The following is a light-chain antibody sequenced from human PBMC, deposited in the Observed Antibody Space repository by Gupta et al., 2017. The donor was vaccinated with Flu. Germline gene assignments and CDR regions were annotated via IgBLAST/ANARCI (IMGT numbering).Light chain of an antibody. CDR1: QTMSNN. CDR3: NYENEGPPSWT. Sequence: TLAVSPGVGPTLSFVAMQTMSNNLAWNKKKPVQAPTLLIYSASSGSMRVRARFSGSGGGTEFTLTIISRHAEDFAPYYCNYENEGPPSWTFGQGTKVEI. CDR2: SAS. V-gene: IGKV3-15*01. J-gene: IGKJ1*01.